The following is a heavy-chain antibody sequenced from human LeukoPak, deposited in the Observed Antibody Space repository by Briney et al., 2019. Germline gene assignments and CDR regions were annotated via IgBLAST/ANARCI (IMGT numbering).Heavy chain of an antibody. D-gene: IGHD3-10*01. CDR3: AREGPWFGELLP. V-gene: IGHV1-18*01. Sequence: ASVKVSCKASGYTFTSYGISWVRQAPGQGLEWMGWISAYNGNTNYAQKSQGRVTMTRNTSISTAYMELSSLRSEDTAVYYCAREGPWFGELLPWGQGTLVTVSS. J-gene: IGHJ5*02. CDR2: ISAYNGNT. CDR1: GYTFTSYG.